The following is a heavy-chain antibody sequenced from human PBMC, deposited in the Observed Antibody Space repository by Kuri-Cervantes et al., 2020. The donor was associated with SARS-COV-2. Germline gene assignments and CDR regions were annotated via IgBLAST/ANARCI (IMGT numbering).Heavy chain of an antibody. D-gene: IGHD2-21*01. J-gene: IGHJ4*02. V-gene: IGHV1-18*01. CDR3: ATTYAYCGGDCSTFGY. Sequence: ASVKVSCKASGYTFTSYGISWVRQAPGQGLEWMGWISAYNGNTNYAQKLQGRVTMTTDTSTSTAYMELRSLRSEDTAVYYCATTYAYCGGDCSTFGYWGQGTLVTVSS. CDR2: ISAYNGNT. CDR1: GYTFTSYG.